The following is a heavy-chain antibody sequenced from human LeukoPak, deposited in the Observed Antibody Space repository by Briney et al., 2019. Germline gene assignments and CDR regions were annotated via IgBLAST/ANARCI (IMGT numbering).Heavy chain of an antibody. Sequence: ASVKVSCKASGYTFTSYGISWVRQAPGQGLEWMGWISAYNGNTNCAQKLRGRVTMTTDTSTSTAYMELRSLRSDDTAVYYCARSGGYCSGGSCYSEYYFDYWGQGTLVTVSS. CDR3: ARSGGYCSGGSCYSEYYFDY. V-gene: IGHV1-18*01. D-gene: IGHD2-15*01. J-gene: IGHJ4*02. CDR1: GYTFTSYG. CDR2: ISAYNGNT.